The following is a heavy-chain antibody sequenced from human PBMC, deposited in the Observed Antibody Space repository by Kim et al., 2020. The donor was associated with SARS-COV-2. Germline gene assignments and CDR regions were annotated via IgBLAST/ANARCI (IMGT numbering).Heavy chain of an antibody. CDR1: GYTFTSYG. V-gene: IGHV1-18*01. CDR3: ARESPDIVVVVAATPGEIGWFDP. CDR2: ISAYNGNT. Sequence: ASVKVSCKASGYTFTSYGISWVRQAPGQGLEWMGWISAYNGNTNYAQKLQGRVTMTTDTSTSTAYMELRSLRSDDTAVYYCARESPDIVVVVAATPGEIGWFDPWGQGTLVTVSS. J-gene: IGHJ5*02. D-gene: IGHD2-15*01.